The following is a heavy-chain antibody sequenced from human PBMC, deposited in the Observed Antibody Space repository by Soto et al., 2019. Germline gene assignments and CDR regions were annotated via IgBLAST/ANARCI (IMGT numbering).Heavy chain of an antibody. D-gene: IGHD1-26*01. Sequence: PGGSLRLSCAASGFTCSSNSMNWVRQAPGKGLEWVSSISSSSSYIYYADSVKGRFTISRDNAKNSLYLQMNSLRAEDTAVYYCARVLRATPVYWGQGTLVTVSS. V-gene: IGHV3-21*01. J-gene: IGHJ4*02. CDR2: ISSSSSYI. CDR3: ARVLRATPVY. CDR1: GFTCSSNS.